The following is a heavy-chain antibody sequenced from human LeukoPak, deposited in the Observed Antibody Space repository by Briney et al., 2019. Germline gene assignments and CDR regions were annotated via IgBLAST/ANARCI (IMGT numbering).Heavy chain of an antibody. D-gene: IGHD1-26*01. CDR3: ARDDPGIGIDY. Sequence: GGSLRLSCPASGFSFSSYWMHGVRQAPGKGLVWVSHINSDGSSTTYADSVKGRFTISRDNAKSSLYLQMNSLRAEDTAVYYCARDDPGIGIDYWGQGTLVTVSS. CDR2: INSDGSST. CDR1: GFSFSSYW. J-gene: IGHJ4*02. V-gene: IGHV3-74*01.